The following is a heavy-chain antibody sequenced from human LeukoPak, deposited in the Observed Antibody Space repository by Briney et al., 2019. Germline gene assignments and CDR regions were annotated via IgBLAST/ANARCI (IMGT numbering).Heavy chain of an antibody. CDR2: ISYDGSNK. V-gene: IGHV3-30*18. D-gene: IGHD3-22*01. CDR3: ADDSSGYYNAFDI. CDR1: GFTFSSYG. Sequence: GGSLRLSCAASGFTFSSYGMHWVRQAPGKGLEWVAVISYDGSNKYYADSVKGRFTISRDNSKNTLCLQMNSLRAEDTAVYYCADDSSGYYNAFDIWGQGTMVTVSS. J-gene: IGHJ3*02.